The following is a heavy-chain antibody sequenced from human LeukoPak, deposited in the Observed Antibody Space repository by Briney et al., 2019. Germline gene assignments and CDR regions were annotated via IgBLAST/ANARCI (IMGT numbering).Heavy chain of an antibody. D-gene: IGHD3-3*01. V-gene: IGHV4-39*01. CDR1: GGSISSSSYY. J-gene: IGHJ6*03. CDR2: IYYSGST. CDR3: AGLPPPIFGADYYYYMDV. Sequence: SETLSLTCTVSGGSISSSSYYWGWIRQPPGKGLEWIGSIYYSGSTYYNPSLKSRVTISVDTSKNQFSLKLSSVTAADTAVYYCAGLPPPIFGADYYYYMDVWGKGTTVTVSS.